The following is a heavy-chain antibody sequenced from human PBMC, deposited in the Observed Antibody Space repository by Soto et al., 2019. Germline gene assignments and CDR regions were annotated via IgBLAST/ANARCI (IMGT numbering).Heavy chain of an antibody. CDR3: RRRATSPFDS. CDR2: VYPSDSDV. J-gene: IGHJ4*02. CDR1: GYRFSSSW. V-gene: IGHV5-51*01. Sequence: PGESLKISCQGTGYRFSSSWIGWVRQKPGKGLEWQGNVYPSDSDVRYSPAFEGQVTISADNSINTAYLQLLNLRASDTAIYYCRRRATSPFDSWGQGXRVTVPS.